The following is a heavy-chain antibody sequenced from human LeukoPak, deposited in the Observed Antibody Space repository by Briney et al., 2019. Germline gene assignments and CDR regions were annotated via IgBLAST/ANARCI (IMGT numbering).Heavy chain of an antibody. V-gene: IGHV1-18*01. Sequence: ASVKVSCKASGYTFSSSGFSWVRQAPGQGLEWMGWISANNGDIHPAQKFQGRVTVTTDTSTSTAYMELRSLRSDDTAVYYCARSGVTWWFDPWGQGTLVTVSS. D-gene: IGHD5-18*01. J-gene: IGHJ5*02. CDR3: ARSGVTWWFDP. CDR2: ISANNGDI. CDR1: GYTFSSSG.